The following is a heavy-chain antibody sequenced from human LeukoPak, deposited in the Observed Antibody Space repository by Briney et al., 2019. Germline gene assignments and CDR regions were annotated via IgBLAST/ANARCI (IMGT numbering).Heavy chain of an antibody. CDR2: IYYSGST. J-gene: IGHJ4*02. CDR3: ARLTHFNTAMVYNYFDY. V-gene: IGHV4-39*07. Sequence: SETLSLTCTVSGGSISSSSYYWGWIRQPPGKGLEWIGNIYYSGSTYYNPSLKSRVTISVDTSKNQFSLKLNSVTAADTAVYYCARLTHFNTAMVYNYFDYWGQGTLVTVSS. D-gene: IGHD5-18*01. CDR1: GGSISSSSYY.